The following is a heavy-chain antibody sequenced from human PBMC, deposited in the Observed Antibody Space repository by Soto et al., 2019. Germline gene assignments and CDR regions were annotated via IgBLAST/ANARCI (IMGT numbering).Heavy chain of an antibody. CDR3: ARDREYDFWNGPVLRGDTDV. V-gene: IGHV1-2*02. Sequence: GASVKVSCKASGYTFTGYYIHWVRRAPGQGLEWMGWINPTSGGANYALKFQGRVTMTRDTSINTAYMELSSLTSDDTAVYYCARDREYDFWNGPVLRGDTDVWGQGTTVTVS. D-gene: IGHD3-3*01. CDR2: INPTSGGA. J-gene: IGHJ6*02. CDR1: GYTFTGYY.